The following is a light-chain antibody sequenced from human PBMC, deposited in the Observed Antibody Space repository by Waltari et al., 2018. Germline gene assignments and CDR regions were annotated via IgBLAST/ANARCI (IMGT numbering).Light chain of an antibody. J-gene: IGKJ1*01. CDR3: QQSYSTPPRT. CDR1: QNIIRY. Sequence: DLQMTQSPPSLSASVGDRVPITCRASQNIIRYLNWYQQRPGTAPKLLIYASSNLQSGVPSRFSGSGSGTEFTLTISSLQPEDFATYYCQQSYSTPPRTFGQGTKVEMK. CDR2: ASS. V-gene: IGKV1-39*01.